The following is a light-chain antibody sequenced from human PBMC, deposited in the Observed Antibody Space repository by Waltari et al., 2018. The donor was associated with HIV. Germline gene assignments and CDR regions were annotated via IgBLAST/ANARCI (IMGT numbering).Light chain of an antibody. Sequence: EVVLTQSPATLSLSPGERATLSCRASQSVTNSYLAWYQQKPGQAPRFLIYGASSRTTGIPDRFSGSGSGTDFTLTISRVEPEDFAVYYCQQYGSSPRTFGQGTKLEIK. CDR2: GAS. CDR3: QQYGSSPRT. CDR1: QSVTNSY. J-gene: IGKJ2*01. V-gene: IGKV3-20*01.